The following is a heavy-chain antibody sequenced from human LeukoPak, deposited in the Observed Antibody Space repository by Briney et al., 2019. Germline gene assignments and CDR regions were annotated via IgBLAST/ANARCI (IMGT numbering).Heavy chain of an antibody. Sequence: PGGSLRLSCAASGFSVNSNFMIWVRQAPGKGLEWVSVIYRGGNTYYADSVKGRFTISRNNSKHTLYLQMNSLSAEDTAVYYCARGYSGYEYVDYWGQGTLVTVSS. V-gene: IGHV3-53*01. D-gene: IGHD5-12*01. CDR3: ARGYSGYEYVDY. CDR1: GFSVNSNF. J-gene: IGHJ4*02. CDR2: IYRGGNT.